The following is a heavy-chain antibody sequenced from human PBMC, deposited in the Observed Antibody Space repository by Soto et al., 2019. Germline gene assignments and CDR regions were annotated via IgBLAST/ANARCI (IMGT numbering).Heavy chain of an antibody. CDR2: IIPIIGIA. CDR1: AGTFSSYT. Sequence: QVQLVQSGAEVKKPGSSVKVSCKASAGTFSSYTISWVRQAPGQGLEWMGRIIPIIGIANYAQKFQGRVTITADKATSTAYMELSSLRSEDTAVYYCAKDYGGKDGDYWGQGTLVTVSS. CDR3: AKDYGGKDGDY. V-gene: IGHV1-69*08. J-gene: IGHJ4*02. D-gene: IGHD4-17*01.